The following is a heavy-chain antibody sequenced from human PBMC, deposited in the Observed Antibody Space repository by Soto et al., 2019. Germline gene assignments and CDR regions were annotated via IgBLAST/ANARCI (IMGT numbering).Heavy chain of an antibody. CDR3: ARALSDYGDYVDY. Sequence: DLEWIGYIYYSGSTYYNPSLKSRVTISVDTSKNQFSLKLSSVTAADTAVYYCARALSDYGDYVDYWGQGTLVTVSS. J-gene: IGHJ4*02. CDR2: IYYSGST. D-gene: IGHD4-17*01. V-gene: IGHV4-31*02.